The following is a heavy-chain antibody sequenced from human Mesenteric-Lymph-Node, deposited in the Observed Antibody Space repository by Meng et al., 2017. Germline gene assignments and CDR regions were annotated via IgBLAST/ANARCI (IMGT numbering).Heavy chain of an antibody. Sequence: GGSLRLSCKGSGYSFTSYWIGWVRQMPGKGLEWMGIIYPGDSDTRYSPSFQGQVTISADKSISTAYLQWSSLKASDTAMYYCARSYDSSGYYYVHDAFDIWGQGTMVTVSS. CDR3: ARSYDSSGYYYVHDAFDI. D-gene: IGHD3-22*01. CDR1: GYSFTSYW. CDR2: IYPGDSDT. J-gene: IGHJ3*02. V-gene: IGHV5-51*01.